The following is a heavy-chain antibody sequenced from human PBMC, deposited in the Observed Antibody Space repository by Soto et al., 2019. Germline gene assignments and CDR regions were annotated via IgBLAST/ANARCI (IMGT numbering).Heavy chain of an antibody. CDR2: IFWDDDK. V-gene: IGHV2-5*02. D-gene: IGHD3-10*01. J-gene: IGHJ5*02. CDR3: AHRIRRFDP. Sequence: QITLKESGPTVVKPTETLTLTCTFSGFSLSTSGVGVGWIRQPPGKALEWLAHIFWDDDKRYTPSLKNRLTISQDTSKNRVVLTMTNMDPADTGTYYCAHRIRRFDPWGQGTLVIVSS. CDR1: GFSLSTSGVG.